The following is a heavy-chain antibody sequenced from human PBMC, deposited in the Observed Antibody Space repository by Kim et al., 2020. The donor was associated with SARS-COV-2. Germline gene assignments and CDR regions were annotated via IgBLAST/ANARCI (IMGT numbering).Heavy chain of an antibody. CDR1: GFTFSSYA. Sequence: GGSLRLSCAASGFTFSSYAMSWVRQAPGKGLEWVSSITGSGGSTFYADSVKGRFTISRDNSKNTLCLQMSSLRAEDTAVYYCAKNRYNYDNPRAYWGQGTLVTVSS. CDR3: AKNRYNYDNPRAY. D-gene: IGHD5-18*01. J-gene: IGHJ4*02. CDR2: ITGSGGST. V-gene: IGHV3-23*01.